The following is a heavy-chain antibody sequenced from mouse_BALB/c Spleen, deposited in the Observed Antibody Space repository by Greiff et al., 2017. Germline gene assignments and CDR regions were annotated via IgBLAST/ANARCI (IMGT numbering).Heavy chain of an antibody. Sequence: EVQGVESGGGLVQPGGSRKLSCAASGFTFSSFGMHWVRQAPEKGLEWVAYISSGSSTIYYADTVKGRFTISRDNPKNTLFLQMTSLRSEDTAMYYCARWGVYYAMDYWGQGTSVTVSS. CDR2: ISSGSSTI. J-gene: IGHJ4*01. CDR1: GFTFSSFG. CDR3: ARWGVYYAMDY. V-gene: IGHV5-17*02.